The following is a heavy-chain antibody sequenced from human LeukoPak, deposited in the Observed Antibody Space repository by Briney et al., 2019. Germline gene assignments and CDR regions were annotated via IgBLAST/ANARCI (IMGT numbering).Heavy chain of an antibody. V-gene: IGHV3-23*01. J-gene: IGHJ3*02. CDR3: AKPYYDSSTFDI. CDR2: ISVRGGST. Sequence: GGSLRPSFAAPGFTFSSSAMGWGPQAPGKGLEWVSAISVRGGSTYYADSVKGRLTISRHNSKNTLYLQMNSQSAEDTAVYYCAKPYYDSSTFDIWGQGTMVTVSS. CDR1: GFTFSSSA. D-gene: IGHD3-22*01.